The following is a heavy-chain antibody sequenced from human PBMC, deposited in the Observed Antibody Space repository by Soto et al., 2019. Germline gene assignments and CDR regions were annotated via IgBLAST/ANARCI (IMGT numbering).Heavy chain of an antibody. CDR1: GFTVSSFY. J-gene: IGHJ4*02. V-gene: IGHV3-66*01. CDR3: ARDTFGGAYDFLH. CDR2: ISSGGST. Sequence: EVQLVESGGGLVQPGGSLRLSCAASGFTVSSFYMTWVRQAPGKGLQWVAVISSGGSTYYADSVKGRFTISRDNSKNTLYLEMNSLRAEETAVYYCARDTFGGAYDFLHGGPGTLVTVSS. D-gene: IGHD3-3*01.